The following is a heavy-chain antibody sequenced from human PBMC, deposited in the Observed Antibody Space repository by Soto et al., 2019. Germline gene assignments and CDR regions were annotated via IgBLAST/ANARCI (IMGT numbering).Heavy chain of an antibody. D-gene: IGHD6-19*01. Sequence: VQLVQSGGEVKKPGASVKVSCKASGDTVTNYGISWVRQAPGQGLEWMGWISFYNGNTNYAQKLQGRVTLTTDTSTSTAYMELRSLRSDDTAVYYCASATSIAVAGKESWGQGTLITVSS. CDR2: ISFYNGNT. J-gene: IGHJ4*02. CDR3: ASATSIAVAGKES. CDR1: GDTVTNYG. V-gene: IGHV1-18*01.